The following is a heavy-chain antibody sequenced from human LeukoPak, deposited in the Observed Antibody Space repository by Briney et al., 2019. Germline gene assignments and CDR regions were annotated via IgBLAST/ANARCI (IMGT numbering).Heavy chain of an antibody. CDR3: ARMTLYGSGTVD. J-gene: IGHJ4*02. Sequence: GGSLRLSCAASGFTFSSYAMHWVRQAPGKGLEYASGISSNGGSTYYAGSVKGRFTISRDNSKNTVNLQMGSLRIEDTAVYHCARMTLYGSGTVDWGQGILVTVSS. CDR1: GFTFSSYA. V-gene: IGHV3-64*02. CDR2: ISSNGGST. D-gene: IGHD3-10*01.